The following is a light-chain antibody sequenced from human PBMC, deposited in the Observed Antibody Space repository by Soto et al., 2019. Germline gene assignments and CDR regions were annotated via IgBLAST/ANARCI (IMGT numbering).Light chain of an antibody. Sequence: DIQMTQSPSTLSASVGDRDTITCRASQSISSWLAWYQQKPGKAPKLLIFQASSLKSGVPSRFSGSGSATEDTLTISSLQPDDFATYYCEDYSSSSGLTFGGGTKVEIK. CDR2: QAS. V-gene: IGKV1-5*03. CDR1: QSISSW. CDR3: EDYSSSSGLT. J-gene: IGKJ4*01.